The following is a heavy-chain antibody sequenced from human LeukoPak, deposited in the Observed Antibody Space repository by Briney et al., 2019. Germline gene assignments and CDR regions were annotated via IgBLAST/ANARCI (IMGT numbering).Heavy chain of an antibody. V-gene: IGHV3-21*01. CDR3: ARVIAGIPSA. D-gene: IGHD2-21*02. CDR2: ISSGGSYI. CDR1: GFSVSTTV. Sequence: GGSLRLSCVASGFSVSTTVMNWVRQAPGKGLEWVSSISSGGSYIYYADSVKGRFTISRDSADDLLYLQMTSLRVEDTAVYYCARVIAGIPSAWGQGTLVTVSS. J-gene: IGHJ5*02.